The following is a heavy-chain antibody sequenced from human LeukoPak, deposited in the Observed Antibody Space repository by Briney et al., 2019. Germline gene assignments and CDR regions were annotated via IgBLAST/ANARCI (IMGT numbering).Heavy chain of an antibody. CDR1: GFTVSSNY. D-gene: IGHD1-14*01. CDR2: IYSGGST. Sequence: PGGSLRLSCAASGFTVSSNYMTWVRQAPGKGLEWVSVIYSGGSTNYADSVKGRFTISRDSSKNTLYLQMNSLTAEDTAVYYCARVTPPTDWGQGTLVTVSS. CDR3: ARVTPPTD. V-gene: IGHV3-66*01. J-gene: IGHJ4*02.